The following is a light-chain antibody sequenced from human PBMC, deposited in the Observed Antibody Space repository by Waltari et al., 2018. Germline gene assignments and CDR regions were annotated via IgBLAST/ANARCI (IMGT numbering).Light chain of an antibody. CDR1: QSVSSPY. V-gene: IGKV3-20*01. Sequence: EIVLTQSPGTLSLSPGESATLSCRASQSVSSPYLAWYQQTSGQAPRLLIYAASRRAPGIPHRFAGSGSGTDFTLIISRLEPEDFAVYYWQQYGSSPYTFGQGTRLDIK. CDR2: AAS. J-gene: IGKJ2*01. CDR3: QQYGSSPYT.